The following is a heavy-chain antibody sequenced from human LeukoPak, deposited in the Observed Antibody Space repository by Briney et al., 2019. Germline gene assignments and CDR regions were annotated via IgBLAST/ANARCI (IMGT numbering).Heavy chain of an antibody. CDR1: GFTFSSYS. J-gene: IGHJ5*02. V-gene: IGHV3-21*01. Sequence: KSGGSLRLSCAASGFTFSSYSMNWVRQAPGKGLEWVSSISSSSSYIYYADSVKGRFTISRDNAKNSLYLQMNSLRAEDTAVYYCARGDYYDSDWFDPWGQGTLVTASS. CDR2: ISSSSSYI. D-gene: IGHD3-10*01. CDR3: ARGDYYDSDWFDP.